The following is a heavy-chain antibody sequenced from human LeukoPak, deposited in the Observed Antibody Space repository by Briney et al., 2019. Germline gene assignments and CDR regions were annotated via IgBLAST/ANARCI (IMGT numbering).Heavy chain of an antibody. V-gene: IGHV1-69*06. CDR2: IIPIFGTA. CDR1: GGTFSSYA. Sequence: GASVKVSCKASGGTFSSYAISWVRQASGQGLEWMGGIIPIFGTANYAQKFQGRVTITADKSTSTAYMELSSLRSEDTAVYYCAREGVHDYGDYGGIFDYWGQGTLVTVSS. D-gene: IGHD4-17*01. J-gene: IGHJ4*02. CDR3: AREGVHDYGDYGGIFDY.